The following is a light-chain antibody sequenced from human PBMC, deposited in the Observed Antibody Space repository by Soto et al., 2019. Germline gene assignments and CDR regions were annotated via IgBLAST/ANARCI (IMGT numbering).Light chain of an antibody. CDR1: SSNIWAGYD. Sequence: QSVLTQPPSVSGAPGQRVTISCTGSSSNIWAGYDVHWYQQLPGTAPKLLIYGNSNRPSGVPDRFSGSKSGTSASLAITGLQAEDEADYYCQSYDSSLSGVVFCGGTKLTVL. CDR3: QSYDSSLSGVV. V-gene: IGLV1-40*01. CDR2: GNS. J-gene: IGLJ2*01.